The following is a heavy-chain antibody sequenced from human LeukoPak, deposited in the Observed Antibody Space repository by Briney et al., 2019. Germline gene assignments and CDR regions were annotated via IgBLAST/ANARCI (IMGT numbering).Heavy chain of an antibody. J-gene: IGHJ3*02. V-gene: IGHV4-59*01. CDR1: GGSISSYY. Sequence: SETLSLTCTVSGGSISSYYWSWIRQPPGKGLEWIGYIYYSGSTNYNPSLKSRVTISVDTSKNQFSLKLSSVTAADTAVYYCARDTTLPGLDAFDIWGQGTMVTVSS. CDR3: ARDTTLPGLDAFDI. CDR2: IYYSGST. D-gene: IGHD2/OR15-2a*01.